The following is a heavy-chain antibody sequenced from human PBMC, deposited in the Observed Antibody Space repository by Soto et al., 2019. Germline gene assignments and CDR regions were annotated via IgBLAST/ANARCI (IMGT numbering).Heavy chain of an antibody. Sequence: EVQLLESGGGLVQPGGSLRLSCAASGFTFSSYAMSWVRQAPGKGLEWVSAISGSGGSTYYADSVKGRFTISRDNSKNTLYLRMNRLRAEDTNVYYWAKDSRSTFFGVLSDFDYWGQGTLVTVS. CDR3: AKDSRSTFFGVLSDFDY. D-gene: IGHD3-3*01. V-gene: IGHV3-23*01. J-gene: IGHJ4*02. CDR1: GFTFSSYA. CDR2: ISGSGGST.